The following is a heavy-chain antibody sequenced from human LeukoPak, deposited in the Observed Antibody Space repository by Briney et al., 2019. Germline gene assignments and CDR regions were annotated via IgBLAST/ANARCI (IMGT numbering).Heavy chain of an antibody. V-gene: IGHV4-59*08. Sequence: SETLSLTCTVSGGSISSYYWSWIRQPPGKGLEWIGYIYYSGSTNYNPSLKSRVTISVDTSKNQFSLKLSPVTAADTAVYYCARPKEDAFNIWGQGTMVTVSS. CDR2: IYYSGST. J-gene: IGHJ3*02. CDR1: GGSISSYY. CDR3: ARPKEDAFNI.